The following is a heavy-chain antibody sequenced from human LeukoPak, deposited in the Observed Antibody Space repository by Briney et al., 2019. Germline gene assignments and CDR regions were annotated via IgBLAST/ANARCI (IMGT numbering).Heavy chain of an antibody. CDR1: GFTFSSYA. CDR2: ISGSGGST. J-gene: IGHJ6*02. Sequence: GGSLRLSCAASGFTFSSYAMSWVRPAPGKGLEWVSAISGSGGSTYYADSVKGRFTISRDNSKNTLYLQMNSLRAEDTAVYYCAKDEAIAVAGTDYYYGMDVWGQGTTVTVSS. V-gene: IGHV3-23*01. CDR3: AKDEAIAVAGTDYYYGMDV. D-gene: IGHD6-19*01.